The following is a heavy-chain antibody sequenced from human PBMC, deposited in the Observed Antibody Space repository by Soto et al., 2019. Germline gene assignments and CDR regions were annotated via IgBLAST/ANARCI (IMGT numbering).Heavy chain of an antibody. J-gene: IGHJ6*03. D-gene: IGHD3-10*01. CDR3: ARTESYGSGSQYYYYYYMDV. V-gene: IGHV4-34*01. Sequence: SETLSLTCAVYGGSFSGYYWSWIRQPPGKGLEWIGEINHSGSTNYNPSLKSRVTISVDTSKNQFSLKLSSVTAADTAVYYCARTESYGSGSQYYYYYYMDVWGKGTTVT. CDR1: GGSFSGYY. CDR2: INHSGST.